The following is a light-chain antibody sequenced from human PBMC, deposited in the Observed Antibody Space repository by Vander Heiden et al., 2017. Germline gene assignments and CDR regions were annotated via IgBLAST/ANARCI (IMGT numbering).Light chain of an antibody. CDR2: AAS. Sequence: AIRMTQSPSSLSASTGDRVTITCRASQGISSYLAWYQQKPGKAPQLLIYAASSLQSGVPSRFSGSGSGTDFTLPISCLQSEDFATYYCQQYYSYPRTFGQGTKVEIK. V-gene: IGKV1-8*01. J-gene: IGKJ1*01. CDR1: QGISSY. CDR3: QQYYSYPRT.